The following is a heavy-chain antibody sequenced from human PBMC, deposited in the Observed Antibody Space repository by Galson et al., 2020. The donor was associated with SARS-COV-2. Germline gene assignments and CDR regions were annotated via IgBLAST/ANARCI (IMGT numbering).Heavy chain of an antibody. V-gene: IGHV3-30*03. D-gene: IGHD6-19*01. J-gene: IGHJ4*02. Sequence: GFTFSSYVMHWVRQAPGKGLEWVAVISKDGGNKYYADSVKGRFTISRDNSKNTLYVQVNSLRAEDTAVYYCAREYGSGWVYFDYWGQGTLVTVSS. CDR2: ISKDGGNK. CDR3: AREYGSGWVYFDY. CDR1: GFTFSSYV.